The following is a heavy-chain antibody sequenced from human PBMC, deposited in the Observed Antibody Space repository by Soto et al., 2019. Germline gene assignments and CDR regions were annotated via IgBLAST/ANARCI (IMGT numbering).Heavy chain of an antibody. CDR1: CGSISSYY. D-gene: IGHD4-17*01. V-gene: IGHV4-59*01. CDR2: IYYSGST. Sequence: SETLSLPCTVSCGSISSYYWSWIRQPPGKGLEWIGYIYYSGSTNYNPSLKSRVTISVDTSKNQFSLKLSSVTAADTAVYYCARVPIYGDYMDYWGQGTLVTVSS. CDR3: ARVPIYGDYMDY. J-gene: IGHJ4*02.